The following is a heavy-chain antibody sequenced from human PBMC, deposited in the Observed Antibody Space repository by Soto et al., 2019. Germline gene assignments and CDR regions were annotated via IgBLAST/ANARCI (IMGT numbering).Heavy chain of an antibody. J-gene: IGHJ5*02. V-gene: IGHV4-34*01. CDR2: INHSGST. Sequence: TSATLSLTCAVYGGSFSGYYWSWIRQPPGKGLEWIGEINHSGSTNYNPSLKSRVTISVDTSKNQFSLKLSSVTAADTAVYYCARGITMVRGVIITYDSSGWFDPWGQGTLVTVSS. CDR3: ARGITMVRGVIITYDSSGWFDP. CDR1: GGSFSGYY. D-gene: IGHD3-10*01.